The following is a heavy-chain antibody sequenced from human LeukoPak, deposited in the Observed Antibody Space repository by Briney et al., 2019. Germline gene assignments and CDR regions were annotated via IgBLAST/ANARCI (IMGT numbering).Heavy chain of an antibody. V-gene: IGHV5-51*01. CDR1: GSCFTSYW. D-gene: IGHD3-22*01. CDR3: ARLLSSYYDSSGYFCFDL. CDR2: IYPGDSNT. Sequence: GESLQISCKGSGSCFTSYWIGGVRPLPGRCLEGMGIIYPGDSNTRYSPSFQGQVTISADKSISTAYLQWSSLEASDTAMYYCARLLSSYYDSSGYFCFDLWGQGTLVTVSS. J-gene: IGHJ5*02.